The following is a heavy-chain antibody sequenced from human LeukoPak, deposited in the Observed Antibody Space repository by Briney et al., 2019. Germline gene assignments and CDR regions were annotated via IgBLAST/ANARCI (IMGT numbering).Heavy chain of an antibody. V-gene: IGHV3-33*01. CDR2: IWYDRNNK. Sequence: GGSLRLSCAASGFTFSSYGMHWVRQAPGKGLEWVAVIWYDRNNKYYADSVKGRFTISRDNSKNTLYLQMNSLRAEDTAVYYCARGPYNGDPPDSYGFDYWGQGTLVTVSS. D-gene: IGHD5-18*01. J-gene: IGHJ4*02. CDR1: GFTFSSYG. CDR3: ARGPYNGDPPDSYGFDY.